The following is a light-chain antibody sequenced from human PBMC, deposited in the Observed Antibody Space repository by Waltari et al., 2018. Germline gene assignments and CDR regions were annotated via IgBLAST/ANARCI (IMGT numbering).Light chain of an antibody. CDR2: EVN. J-gene: IGLJ1*01. CDR3: SSYAGGSKFV. V-gene: IGLV2-8*01. Sequence: QSALTQPPSASGPPGQSVTISCHVTCRYVGISNYIPWYKHYPGKPPKVMIYEVNKRPSGVPDRFSGSKFGNTAALTVSGLQAEDEADYYCSSYAGGSKFVFGTGTKVTVL. CDR1: CRYVGISNY.